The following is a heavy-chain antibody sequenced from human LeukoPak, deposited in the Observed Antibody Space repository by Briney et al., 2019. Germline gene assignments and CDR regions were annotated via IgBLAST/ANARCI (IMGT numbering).Heavy chain of an antibody. V-gene: IGHV3-23*01. J-gene: IGHJ4*02. CDR1: GFTFSSYG. CDR3: TKAPIVSCSGAFCYPFDS. CDR2: TVGGGSPNT. Sequence: GGTLRLSCAASGFTFSSYGMSWVRQAPGKGLEWVSATVGGGSPNTYHADSVKGRFTISRDNSKNTLFLQVNSLRAEDTAIYYCTKAPIVSCSGAFCYPFDSWGQGTLVTVSS. D-gene: IGHD2-15*01.